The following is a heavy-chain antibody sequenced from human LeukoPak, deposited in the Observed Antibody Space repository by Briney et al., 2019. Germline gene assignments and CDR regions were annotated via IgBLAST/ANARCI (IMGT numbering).Heavy chain of an antibody. D-gene: IGHD3-10*01. J-gene: IGHJ3*01. V-gene: IGHV3-23*01. CDR3: AKDTRRGSGMKDGFEF. CDR2: LSGGGDKS. CDR1: GFTFFDYA. Sequence: GGSLRLSCAASGFTFFDYAMTWVRQAPGRGLEWVSALSGGGDKSFYADSVKGRFTISRDNSKNMLFLQMNSLRAEDTAVYFCAKDTRRGSGMKDGFEFWGHGTMVTVSP.